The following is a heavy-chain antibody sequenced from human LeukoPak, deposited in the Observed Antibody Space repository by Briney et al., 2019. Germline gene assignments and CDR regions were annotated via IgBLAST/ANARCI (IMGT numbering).Heavy chain of an antibody. D-gene: IGHD2-15*01. J-gene: IGHJ3*02. CDR3: AKTETSWWYPAFDI. CDR1: GFTFSSYA. CDR2: LSGSGYDT. Sequence: GGSLRLSCAASGFTFSSYAMNWVRQAPGKGLEWVSSLSGSGYDTYYADSVKGRFTISRDNSKNTLYLQMNSLRAEDTAIYYCAKTETSWWYPAFDIRGQGTMVTVSS. V-gene: IGHV3-23*01.